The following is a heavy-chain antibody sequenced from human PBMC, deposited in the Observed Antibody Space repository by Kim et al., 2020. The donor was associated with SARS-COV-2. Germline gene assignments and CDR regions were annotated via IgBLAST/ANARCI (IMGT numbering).Heavy chain of an antibody. CDR1: GGSIIGYH. CDR3: ARHDLRGGSYDF. Sequence: SETLSLTCTVSGGSIIGYHWSWIRQAPGKGLEYIGYFYHSGVTNYNPSLKSRVTISVGTSDNQFSLRLNYVTAADTAVYYCARHDLRGGSYDFWGQGTLV. J-gene: IGHJ4*02. D-gene: IGHD3-3*01. CDR2: FYHSGVT. V-gene: IGHV4-59*08.